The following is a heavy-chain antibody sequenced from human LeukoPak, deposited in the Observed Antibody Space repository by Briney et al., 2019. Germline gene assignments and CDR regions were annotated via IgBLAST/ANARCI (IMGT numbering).Heavy chain of an antibody. CDR1: GGSISSYY. CDR3: ARDLSYCSSTSCYTHYYYYYMDV. CDR2: IYTSGST. D-gene: IGHD2-2*02. V-gene: IGHV4-4*07. J-gene: IGHJ6*03. Sequence: SETLSLTCTVSGGSISSYYWSWIRQPAGKGLEWIGRIYTSGSTNYNPSLKSRVTMSVDTSKNQFSLKLSSVTAAGTAVYYCARDLSYCSSTSCYTHYYYYYMDVWGKGTTVTVSS.